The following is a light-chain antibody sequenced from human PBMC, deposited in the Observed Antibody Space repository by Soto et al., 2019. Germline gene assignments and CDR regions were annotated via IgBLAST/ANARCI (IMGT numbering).Light chain of an antibody. Sequence: QSALTQPPSASGSPGQSVTISCTGTSSDVGAYNYVSWYQQYPGKAPTLMIYDVSKRPSGVPDRFSGSKSGNTASLTVSGLQAEDEADYYCSSYAGSNNWVFGGGTKVTVL. V-gene: IGLV2-8*01. CDR1: SSDVGAYNY. J-gene: IGLJ3*02. CDR2: DVS. CDR3: SSYAGSNNWV.